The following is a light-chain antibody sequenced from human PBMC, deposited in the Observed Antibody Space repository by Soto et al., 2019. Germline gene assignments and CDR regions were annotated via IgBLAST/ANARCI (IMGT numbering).Light chain of an antibody. CDR3: QQYGRSPFT. J-gene: IGKJ3*01. Sequence: EIVLTQSPGTLSLSPGERATLSCRASQSVSSNYLAWYQQKPGQAPRLLIYGASSRATGIPDRFSGSGSGTDFTLTISRLEPEDFAVYYYQQYGRSPFTFGPGTKVDVK. V-gene: IGKV3-20*01. CDR2: GAS. CDR1: QSVSSNY.